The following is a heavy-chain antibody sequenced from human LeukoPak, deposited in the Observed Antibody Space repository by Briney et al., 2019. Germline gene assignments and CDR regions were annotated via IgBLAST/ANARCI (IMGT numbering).Heavy chain of an antibody. CDR3: ARQGVENYYDSSGYYPTSSFDY. J-gene: IGHJ4*02. CDR1: GGSISSSSYY. D-gene: IGHD3-22*01. Sequence: SETLSLTCTVSGGSISSSSYYWGWVRQPPGKGLEWIGSIYYSGSTYYNPSLKSRVTISVDTSKNQFSLKLSSVTAADTAVYYCARQGVENYYDSSGYYPTSSFDYWGQGTLVTVSS. CDR2: IYYSGST. V-gene: IGHV4-39*07.